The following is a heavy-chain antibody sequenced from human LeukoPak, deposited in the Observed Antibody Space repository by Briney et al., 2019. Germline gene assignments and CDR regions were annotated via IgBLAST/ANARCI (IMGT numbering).Heavy chain of an antibody. CDR2: IGGRRGRT. Sequence: GGSLRLSCAASGFTFSNYAMSWVRQAAGKGLEWVSAIGGRRGRTYYADSVKGRFTISRDDSDNTLYLQMNSLRAEDTAVYYCAKLAAAVIGNWFDPWGQGTLVTVSS. J-gene: IGHJ5*02. D-gene: IGHD6-13*01. CDR1: GFTFSNYA. CDR3: AKLAAAVIGNWFDP. V-gene: IGHV3-23*01.